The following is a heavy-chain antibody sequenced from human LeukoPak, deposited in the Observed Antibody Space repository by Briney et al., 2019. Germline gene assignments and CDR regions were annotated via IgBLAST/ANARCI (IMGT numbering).Heavy chain of an antibody. CDR3: AKKRDAFDI. CDR1: GFTFSSYA. J-gene: IGHJ3*02. V-gene: IGHV3-23*01. CDR2: LTDSGGTT. D-gene: IGHD5-24*01. Sequence: GGSLGLSCAASGFTFSSYAMGWVRQAPGKRPEWVSSLTDSGGTTYYVDSVKGRFTISRDNSKNTLYLHMNSLRAEDTAMYYCAKKRDAFDIWGQGTVVVVSS.